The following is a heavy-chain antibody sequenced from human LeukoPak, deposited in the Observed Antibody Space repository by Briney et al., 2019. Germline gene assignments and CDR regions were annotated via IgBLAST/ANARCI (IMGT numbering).Heavy chain of an antibody. J-gene: IGHJ4*02. CDR1: GYTFTSYY. D-gene: IGHD1-7*01. Sequence: ASVKDSCKASGYTFTSYYIHWVRQAPGQGLEWMGIINPSGGGTSYAQKFQGRVTMTRDTSTSTVYMELSSLRSEDTAVYYCARPMELELRFPLDYWAREPWSPSPQ. CDR2: INPSGGGT. V-gene: IGHV1-46*01. CDR3: ARPMELELRFPLDY.